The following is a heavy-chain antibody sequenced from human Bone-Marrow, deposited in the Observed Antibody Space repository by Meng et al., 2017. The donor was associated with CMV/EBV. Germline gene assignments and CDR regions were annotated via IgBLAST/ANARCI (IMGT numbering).Heavy chain of an antibody. CDR3: ARGVYGGGDNWFDP. CDR1: GGSSRGYY. V-gene: IGHV4-34*01. CDR2: INHSGST. D-gene: IGHD4/OR15-4a*01. J-gene: IGHJ5*02. Sequence: AVYGGSSRGYYWRWIRQPPGKGLEWIGEINHSGSTNYNPSLKSRVTISVDTSKNQFSLKLSSVTAADTAVYYCARGVYGGGDNWFDPWGQGTLVTVSS.